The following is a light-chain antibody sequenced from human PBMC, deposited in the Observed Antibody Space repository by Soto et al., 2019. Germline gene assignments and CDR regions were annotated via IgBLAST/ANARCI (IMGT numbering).Light chain of an antibody. J-gene: IGKJ5*01. CDR1: QGISSW. CDR2: AAS. Sequence: DIQMTQSPSSVSASVGERVTITCRASQGISSWLVWYQQKPGKAPKLLIYAASSLHSGVPSRFSGSGSGTEFTLTISSLQPEDFATYYCQQSNSFPLTFGQGTRLEIK. V-gene: IGKV1D-12*01. CDR3: QQSNSFPLT.